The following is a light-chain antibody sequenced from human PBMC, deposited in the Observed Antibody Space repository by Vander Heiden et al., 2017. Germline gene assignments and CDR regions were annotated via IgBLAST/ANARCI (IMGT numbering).Light chain of an antibody. CDR3: QQYDYPPRT. CDR2: AAS. Sequence: DLQMPQSPSSLSASVGDRVTITCRASQSISTYLNWDPQKPGRAPKLLIYAASGFQSGVPSRLSGSGSGTDFTLTISSLRPEDVTTYYSQQYDYPPRTFGQGTKVEIK. V-gene: IGKV1-39*01. CDR1: QSISTY. J-gene: IGKJ1*01.